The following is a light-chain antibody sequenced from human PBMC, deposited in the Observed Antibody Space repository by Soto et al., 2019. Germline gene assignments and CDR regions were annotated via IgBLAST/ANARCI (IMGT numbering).Light chain of an antibody. CDR3: HQRYNWLT. Sequence: IVLTQSPPTLSLSPGERATLSCRARQTVSTYLSWYQHKPGQAPRLLIYGASNRATGVPARFSGSGSGTDFTLTISSLEPEDSAVYYCHQRYNWLTFGGGTKVDIK. CDR1: QTVSTY. V-gene: IGKV3-11*01. CDR2: GAS. J-gene: IGKJ4*01.